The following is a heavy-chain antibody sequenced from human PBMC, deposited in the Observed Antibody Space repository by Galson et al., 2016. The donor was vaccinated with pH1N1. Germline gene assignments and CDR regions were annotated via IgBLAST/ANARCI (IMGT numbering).Heavy chain of an antibody. CDR3: ARALMGGLSGADSSVFDY. J-gene: IGHJ4*02. Sequence: SETLSLTCAVIGESFNKYYWGWIRQPPGKGLEWLGEINDSRNVNYNTSLTSRPTISLDTSKSQFSLKLTSVTAADTAVFYCARALMGGLSGADSSVFDYWGQGVLITVSS. CDR1: GESFNKYY. CDR2: INDSRNV. D-gene: IGHD2-21*02. V-gene: IGHV4-34*01.